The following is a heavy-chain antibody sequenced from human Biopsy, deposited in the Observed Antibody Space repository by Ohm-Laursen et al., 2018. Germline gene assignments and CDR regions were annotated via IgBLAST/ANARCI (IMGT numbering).Heavy chain of an antibody. CDR1: GFTFSSYA. CDR3: AKCMTGGSNYYFHH. Sequence: SLRLSCAASGFTFSSYAMTWVRQAPGKGLEWVAAIWYDGSNKNYADSVKGRSTISRDNSKNTLYLQMNSLRGEDTAVYYCAKCMTGGSNYYFHHCGQGTLVTVSS. J-gene: IGHJ4*02. CDR2: IWYDGSNK. D-gene: IGHD2-8*01. V-gene: IGHV3-33*06.